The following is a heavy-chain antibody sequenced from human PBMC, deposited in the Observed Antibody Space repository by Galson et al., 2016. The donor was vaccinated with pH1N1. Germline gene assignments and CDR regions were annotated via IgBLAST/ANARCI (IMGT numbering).Heavy chain of an antibody. V-gene: IGHV3-30*18. CDR2: ISYDGSKK. Sequence: SLRLSCAASGFTFSSYGMHWVRQAPGKGLEWVAVISYDGSKKYYADSVKGRFTISRDNSKNTLYLQMNSLEAEDTAVYYCAKPIYGSGGFDPWGQGTLVTVSS. D-gene: IGHD3-10*01. CDR1: GFTFSSYG. J-gene: IGHJ5*02. CDR3: AKPIYGSGGFDP.